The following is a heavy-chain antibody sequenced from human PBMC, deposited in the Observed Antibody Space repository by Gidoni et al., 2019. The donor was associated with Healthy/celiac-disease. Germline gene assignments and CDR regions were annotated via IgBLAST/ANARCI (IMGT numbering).Heavy chain of an antibody. CDR3: ASPYFYDYGDYHEFYGMDV. CDR2: IYYSGST. Sequence: QLQLQESGPGLVKPSVTLSLTCTVSGGPISSSSYYRGWIRQPPGKGLEWIGSIYYSGSTYYNPSLKSRVTISVDTSKNQFSLKLSSVTAADTAVYYCASPYFYDYGDYHEFYGMDVWGQGTTVTVSS. V-gene: IGHV4-39*01. D-gene: IGHD4-17*01. J-gene: IGHJ6*02. CDR1: GGPISSSSYY.